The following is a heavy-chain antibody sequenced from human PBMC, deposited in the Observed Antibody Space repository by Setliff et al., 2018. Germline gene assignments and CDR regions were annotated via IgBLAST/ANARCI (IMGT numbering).Heavy chain of an antibody. V-gene: IGHV4-38-2*02. CDR3: ASGLNWLSSTEFDY. CDR1: GCSISSGYY. J-gene: IGHJ4*02. Sequence: PSETLSLTCTVSGCSISSGYYWGWIRQPPGKGLEWIGCIYYSGSTYYNPSLKSRVTISLDTSKNQFSLKLTSVTAADTAVYYCASGLNWLSSTEFDYWGQGTLVTVSS. CDR2: IYYSGST. D-gene: IGHD1-20*01.